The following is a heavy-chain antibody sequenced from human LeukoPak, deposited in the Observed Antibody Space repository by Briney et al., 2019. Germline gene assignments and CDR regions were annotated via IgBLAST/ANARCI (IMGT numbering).Heavy chain of an antibody. CDR2: ISYDGSNK. V-gene: IGHV3-30*12. D-gene: IGHD3-10*01. Sequence: GGSLRLSCAASGFTFSSYGMHWVRQAPGKGLEWVAVISYDGSNKYYADSVKGRFTISRDNSKNSLYLQMNSLRAEDTAVYYCARSPFYYGSGSYSGFDYWGQGTLVTVSS. CDR3: ARSPFYYGSGSYSGFDY. J-gene: IGHJ4*02. CDR1: GFTFSSYG.